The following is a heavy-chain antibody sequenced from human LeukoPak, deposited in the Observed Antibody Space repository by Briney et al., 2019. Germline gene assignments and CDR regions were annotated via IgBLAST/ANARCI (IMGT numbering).Heavy chain of an antibody. V-gene: IGHV4-4*07. CDR3: ARGFRGVYDY. D-gene: IGHD3-10*01. CDR2: FFDPRHT. J-gene: IGHJ4*02. CDR1: NGSMRSYS. Sequence: PSETLSLTCSVSNGSMRSYSWTWIRQPAGKALEWIGRFFDPRHTNYNPSLKTRVTISIDESKSQFSLRMTSVTAADTAVYYCARGFRGVYDYWGQGVLVIVSS.